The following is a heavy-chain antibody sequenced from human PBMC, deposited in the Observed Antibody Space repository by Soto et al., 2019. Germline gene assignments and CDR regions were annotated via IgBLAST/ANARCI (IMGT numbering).Heavy chain of an antibody. J-gene: IGHJ1*01. CDR2: ISDSGGIT. CDR3: VEVLYESIGSAWSY. V-gene: IGHV3-23*01. CDR1: GFTFSSYA. Sequence: GGSLRLSCAASGFTFSSYAMSCVRQAPGKGLEWVSAISDSGGITYYADSVKGRFTISRDNAKNTLYLQLNSRRAGDTAVYYCVEVLYESIGSAWSYCVQGTLVTVSS. D-gene: IGHD3-22*01.